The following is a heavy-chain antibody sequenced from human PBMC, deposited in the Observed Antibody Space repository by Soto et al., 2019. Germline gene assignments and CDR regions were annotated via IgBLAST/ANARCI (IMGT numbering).Heavy chain of an antibody. Sequence: PGGSLRLSCAASGFTFSSYEMNWVRQAPGKGLEWVSYISSSGSTIYYADSVKGRFTIPRDNAKNSLYLQMNSLRAEDTAVYYCARDHDDLNWFDPWGQGTLVTVSS. D-gene: IGHD4-17*01. J-gene: IGHJ5*02. CDR2: ISSSGSTI. CDR1: GFTFSSYE. CDR3: ARDHDDLNWFDP. V-gene: IGHV3-48*03.